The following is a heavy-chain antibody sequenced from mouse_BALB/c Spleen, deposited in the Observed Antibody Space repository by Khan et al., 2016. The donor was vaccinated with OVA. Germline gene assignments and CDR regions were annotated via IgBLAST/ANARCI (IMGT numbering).Heavy chain of an antibody. CDR1: GYTFTDFT. V-gene: IGHV1S137*01. CDR3: TGGVGGSRFAY. Sequence: QVQLQQSGAELVRPGVSVKISCKGSGYTFTDFTIHWVKQSHALSLEWIGVISTYYGDVTYNQKFKGKATMTVDKSSSTTYMELARLTSEDSAIXYCTGGVGGSRFAYWGQGTLVTVSA. J-gene: IGHJ3*01. CDR2: ISTYYGDV. D-gene: IGHD1-1*02.